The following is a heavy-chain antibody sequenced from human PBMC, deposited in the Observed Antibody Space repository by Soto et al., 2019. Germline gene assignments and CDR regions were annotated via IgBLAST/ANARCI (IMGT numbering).Heavy chain of an antibody. V-gene: IGHV1-46*03. CDR2: INPSGGST. J-gene: IGHJ5*02. CDR3: ARDLGVVVVAARPEGFDP. D-gene: IGHD2-15*01. CDR1: GYTFTSYY. Sequence: GASVKVSCKASGYTFTSYYMHWVRQAPGQGLEWMGIINPSGGSTSYAQKFQGRVTMTRDTSTSTVYMELSSLRSEDTAVYYCARDLGVVVVAARPEGFDPWGQGTLVTVSS.